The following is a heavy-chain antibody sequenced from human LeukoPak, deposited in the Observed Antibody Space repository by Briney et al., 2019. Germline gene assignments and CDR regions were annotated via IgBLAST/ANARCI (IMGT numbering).Heavy chain of an antibody. CDR3: AREAVVTPDY. Sequence: GGSLRLSCAASGFTFSSYGMHWVRPAPGKGLEWVAVIWYDGSNKYYADSVKGRFTISRDNSKNTLYLQMNSLRAEDTAVYYCAREAVVTPDYWGQGTLVTVSS. V-gene: IGHV3-33*08. J-gene: IGHJ4*02. D-gene: IGHD4-23*01. CDR2: IWYDGSNK. CDR1: GFTFSSYG.